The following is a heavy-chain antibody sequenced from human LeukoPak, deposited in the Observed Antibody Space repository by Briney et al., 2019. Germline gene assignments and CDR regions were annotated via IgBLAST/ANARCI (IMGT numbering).Heavy chain of an antibody. CDR2: ISSSGSSV. Sequence: PGGSLRLSCAASGFTFSSYEINWVRQAPGKGLEWVSYISSSGSSVYYADSVKGRFTISRDNAKNSLYLQMDSLRAEDTTVFYCASFNFGSGSHDHWGQGTLVSISS. CDR3: ASFNFGSGSHDH. CDR1: GFTFSSYE. V-gene: IGHV3-48*03. J-gene: IGHJ4*02. D-gene: IGHD3-10*01.